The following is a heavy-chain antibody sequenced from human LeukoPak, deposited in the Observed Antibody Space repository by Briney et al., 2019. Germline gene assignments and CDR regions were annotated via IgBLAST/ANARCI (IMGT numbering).Heavy chain of an antibody. V-gene: IGHV4-38-2*02. CDR3: ARMRYSSGWYSGWFDP. CDR2: IYHSGST. J-gene: IGHJ5*02. CDR1: GYSISSGYY. D-gene: IGHD6-19*01. Sequence: SGPGLVKPSETLSLTCTVSGYSISSGYYWGWIRQPPGKGLEWIGSIYHSGSTYYNPSLKSRVTISVDTSKNQFSLKLSSVTAADTAVYYCARMRYSSGWYSGWFDPWGQGTLVTVSS.